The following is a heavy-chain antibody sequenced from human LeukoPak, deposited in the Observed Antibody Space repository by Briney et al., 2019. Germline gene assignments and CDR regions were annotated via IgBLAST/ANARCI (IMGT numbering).Heavy chain of an antibody. Sequence: PGGSLRLSCAASGFTFSSYSMNWVRQAPGKGLEWVSTISVSGDSTYYADSVKGRFTISRDNSKSTLYLQMNSLRAEDTALYYCAKDSSASCYSSAASWGQGTLVTISS. CDR1: GFTFSSYS. V-gene: IGHV3-23*01. CDR3: AKDSSASCYSSAAS. CDR2: ISVSGDST. J-gene: IGHJ5*02. D-gene: IGHD2-15*01.